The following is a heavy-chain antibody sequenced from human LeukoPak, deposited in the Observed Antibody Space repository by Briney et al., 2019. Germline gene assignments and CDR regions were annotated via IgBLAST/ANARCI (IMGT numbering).Heavy chain of an antibody. Sequence: PSEPLSLTCTVSGGSISRHYWSWVRQPPGKGLEWIGSIYYGGSTYYSPSLKSRASISPDTSKIQVSLKLSSVAAADTAVYYCAGGTVVTSGFDYWGQGTLVSVSS. CDR1: GGSISRHY. CDR2: IYYGGST. CDR3: AGGTVVTSGFDY. V-gene: IGHV4-59*11. J-gene: IGHJ4*02. D-gene: IGHD4-23*01.